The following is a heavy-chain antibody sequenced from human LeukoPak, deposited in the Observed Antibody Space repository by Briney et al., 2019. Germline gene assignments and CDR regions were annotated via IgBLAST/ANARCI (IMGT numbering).Heavy chain of an antibody. Sequence: SETLSLTCTVSGGSISSYHWSWIRQPAGKGLEWIGRIYSRGSTNYNPSLQSRVTMSVDTSKNQISLKLNSVTAADTAVYYCARDPMAGTFRAFDIWGQGTMVTVSS. J-gene: IGHJ3*02. CDR3: ARDPMAGTFRAFDI. V-gene: IGHV4-4*07. CDR1: GGSISSYH. D-gene: IGHD6-19*01. CDR2: IYSRGST.